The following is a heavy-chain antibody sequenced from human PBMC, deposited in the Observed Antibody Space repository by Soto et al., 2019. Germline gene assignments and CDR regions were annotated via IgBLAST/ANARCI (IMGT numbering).Heavy chain of an antibody. D-gene: IGHD1-1*01. J-gene: IGHJ4*02. CDR2: IIPILGIA. V-gene: IGHV1-69*08. CDR3: ARETTWNWNDFFDY. Sequence: QVQLVQSGAEVKKPGSSVKVSCKASGGTFSSYTISWVRQAPGQGLEWMGRIIPILGIANYAQKFQGRVTITADKSTSTAYMELRSLRSEDTAVYYCARETTWNWNDFFDYWGQGTLVTVSS. CDR1: GGTFSSYT.